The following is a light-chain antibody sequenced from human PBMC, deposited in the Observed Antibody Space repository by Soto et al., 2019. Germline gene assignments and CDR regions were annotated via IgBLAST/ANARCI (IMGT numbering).Light chain of an antibody. V-gene: IGKV3-20*01. CDR2: GAS. CDR1: QSVSSSY. J-gene: IGKJ1*01. Sequence: SALTQSPGTLSLSPGERATISCRASQSVSSSYLAWYQQKPGQAPRLLIYGASSRATGIPDRFSGSGSGTDFTLTISRLEPEDFAVYYCQQYGSSPRTFGQGTKVEIK. CDR3: QQYGSSPRT.